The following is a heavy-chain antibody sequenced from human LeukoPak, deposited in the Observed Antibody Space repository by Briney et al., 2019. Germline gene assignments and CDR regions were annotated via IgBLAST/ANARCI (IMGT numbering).Heavy chain of an antibody. D-gene: IGHD1-1*01. V-gene: IGHV1-18*01. J-gene: IGHJ4*02. Sequence: ASVKVSCMASGYTFTSYGISWVRQAPGQGLEWMGWISAYNGNTNYAQKLQGRVTMTTDTSTSTAYMELRSLRSDDTAVYYCARLNLDGDYFDYWGQGTLVTVSS. CDR1: GYTFTSYG. CDR3: ARLNLDGDYFDY. CDR2: ISAYNGNT.